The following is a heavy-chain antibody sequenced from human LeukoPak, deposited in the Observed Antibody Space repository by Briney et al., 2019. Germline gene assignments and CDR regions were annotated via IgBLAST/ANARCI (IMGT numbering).Heavy chain of an antibody. Sequence: ASVKVSCKASGYTFTGYYVHWVRQAPGQGLEWMGWINPNSGGTNYTQKFQGRVTMTRDTSISTAYMELSRLRSDDTAVYYCAREQWELYFDYWGQGTLVTVSS. CDR1: GYTFTGYY. D-gene: IGHD1-26*01. V-gene: IGHV1-2*02. CDR3: AREQWELYFDY. J-gene: IGHJ4*02. CDR2: INPNSGGT.